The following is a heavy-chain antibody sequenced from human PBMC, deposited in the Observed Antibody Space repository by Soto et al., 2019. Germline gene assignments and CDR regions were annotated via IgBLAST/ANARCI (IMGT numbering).Heavy chain of an antibody. CDR1: GYTFTNYA. CDR3: ARDACSGNSCQKQENYYAMDV. Sequence: ASVKVSCKASGYTFTNYAMHWVRQAPGQRLKWMGWINAGNGNTKYSQKFQGRVTITRDTSASTAYMELSSLRSEDTAVYYCARDACSGNSCQKQENYYAMDVWGQGTMVTVSS. CDR2: INAGNGNT. D-gene: IGHD2-2*01. V-gene: IGHV1-3*01. J-gene: IGHJ6*02.